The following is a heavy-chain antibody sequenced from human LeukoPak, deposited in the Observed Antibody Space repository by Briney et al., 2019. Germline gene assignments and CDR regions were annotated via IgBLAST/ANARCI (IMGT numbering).Heavy chain of an antibody. V-gene: IGHV4-39*07. D-gene: IGHD3-16*01. Sequence: SETLSLTCTVSGGSISSSSYYWGWIRQPPGKGLAWIGSIYYSGSTYYNPSLKSRVTVSVDTSKNQFSLKLSSVTAADTAVYYCARDSMITFGGTHYMDVWGKGTTVTVSS. CDR1: GGSISSSSYY. CDR3: ARDSMITFGGTHYMDV. CDR2: IYYSGST. J-gene: IGHJ6*03.